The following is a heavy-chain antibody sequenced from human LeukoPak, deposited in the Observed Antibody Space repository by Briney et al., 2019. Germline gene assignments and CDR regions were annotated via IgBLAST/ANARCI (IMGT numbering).Heavy chain of an antibody. CDR2: MNPNSGNT. Sequence: EASVKVSCKASGYTFTSYDINWVRQVTGQGLEWMGWMNPNSGNTGYAQKFQGRVTMTRNTSISTAYMELSSLRSEDTAVYYCASRSANYYYYGMDVWGQGTTVTVSS. CDR1: GYTFTSYD. V-gene: IGHV1-8*01. CDR3: ASRSANYYYYGMDV. J-gene: IGHJ6*02.